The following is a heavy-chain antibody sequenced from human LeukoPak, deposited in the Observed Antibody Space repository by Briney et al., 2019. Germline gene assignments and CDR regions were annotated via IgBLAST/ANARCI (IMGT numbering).Heavy chain of an antibody. V-gene: IGHV1-18*01. CDR1: GYTFTSYG. D-gene: IGHD3-16*01. CDR3: ARGSSYGFSMGY. J-gene: IGHJ4*02. Sequence: ASVKVSCKASGYTFTSYGINWVRQAPGQGLEWMGWISTYNGDTNYAQKLQGRVTMTTDTSTSTAYMELRSLRSDDTAVYYCARGSSYGFSMGYWGQGSLVTVSS. CDR2: ISTYNGDT.